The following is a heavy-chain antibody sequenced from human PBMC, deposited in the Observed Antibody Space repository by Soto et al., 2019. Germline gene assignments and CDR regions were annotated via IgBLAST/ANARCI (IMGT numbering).Heavy chain of an antibody. J-gene: IGHJ4*02. Sequence: SETLSLTCTVSGGSISSGGYYWSWIRQHPGKGLEWIGYIYYSGSTYYNPSLKSRVTISVDTSKNQFSLKLSSVTAADTAVYYCAREGYYYGSGSYYKYFDYWGQGTLVTVSS. CDR3: AREGYYYGSGSYYKYFDY. D-gene: IGHD3-10*01. CDR1: GGSISSGGYY. V-gene: IGHV4-31*03. CDR2: IYYSGST.